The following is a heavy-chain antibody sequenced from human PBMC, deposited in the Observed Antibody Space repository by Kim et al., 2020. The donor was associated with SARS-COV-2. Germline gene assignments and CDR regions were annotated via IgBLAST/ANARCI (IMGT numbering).Heavy chain of an antibody. CDR3: SRAGRTTVVTYYFDY. V-gene: IGHV4-59*13. J-gene: IGHJ4*02. D-gene: IGHD4-17*01. CDR2: IYYSGST. Sequence: SETLSLTCTVSGGSISSYYWSWIRQPPGKGLEWIGYIYYSGSTNYNPSLKSRVTISVDTSKNQFSLKLSPVTAADTAVYYCSRAGRTTVVTYYFDYWGQG. CDR1: GGSISSYY.